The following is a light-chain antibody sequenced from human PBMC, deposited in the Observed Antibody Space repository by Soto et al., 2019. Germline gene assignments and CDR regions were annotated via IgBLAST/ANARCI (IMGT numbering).Light chain of an antibody. J-gene: IGKJ4*01. CDR2: DAS. CDR3: QQRSNWLT. CDR1: QSVRSY. Sequence: EIVLTQSPATLSLSPGERATLSCRASQSVRSYSAWYQQKPGQAPRLLIYDASNRATGIPARFSGSGSGTDFTLTISSLEPEDFAVYYCQQRSNWLTFGGGTKVEIK. V-gene: IGKV3-11*01.